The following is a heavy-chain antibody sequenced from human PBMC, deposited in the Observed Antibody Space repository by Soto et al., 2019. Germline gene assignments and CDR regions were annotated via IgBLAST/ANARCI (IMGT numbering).Heavy chain of an antibody. CDR3: ARFVRSCSATTCSTRAGV. D-gene: IGHD2-2*01. V-gene: IGHV4-61*01. J-gene: IGHJ6*02. CDR2: IYSGGST. Sequence: SETLSLTCTVSGGFVNSDTHSWSWIRQTPGKRLEWIGFIYSGGSTKNLSLRSRVTMSVDTSKNQFSLKLRSVIVADTAVYHCARFVRSCSATTCSTRAGVWGQGITVTVSS. CDR1: GGFVNSDTHS.